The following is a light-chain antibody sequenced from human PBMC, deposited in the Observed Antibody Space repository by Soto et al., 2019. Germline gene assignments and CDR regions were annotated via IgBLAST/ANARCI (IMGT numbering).Light chain of an antibody. CDR1: SSDVGGYNY. J-gene: IGLJ1*01. CDR2: EVN. V-gene: IGLV2-8*01. CDR3: SSYTSGSTLYV. Sequence: QSVLTQPPSASGSPGQSVAISCTGTSSDVGGYNYVSWYQQHPGKAPKLMIYEVNKRPSGVPDRFSGSRSGNTASLTISGLQAEDEADYFCSSYTSGSTLYVFGSGTKVTVL.